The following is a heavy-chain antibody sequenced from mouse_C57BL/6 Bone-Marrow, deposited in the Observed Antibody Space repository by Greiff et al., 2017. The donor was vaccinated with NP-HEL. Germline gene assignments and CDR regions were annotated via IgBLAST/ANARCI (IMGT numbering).Heavy chain of an antibody. J-gene: IGHJ1*03. CDR3: ARGDYSKVYWYFDV. D-gene: IGHD2-5*01. CDR2: INPSSGYT. V-gene: IGHV1-4*01. Sequence: QVQLKESGAELARPGASVKMSCKASGYTFTSYTMHWVKQRPGQGLEWIGYINPSSGYTKYNQKFKDKATLTADKSSSTAYMQLSSLTSEDSAVYYCARGDYSKVYWYFDVWGTGTTVTVSS. CDR1: GYTFTSYT.